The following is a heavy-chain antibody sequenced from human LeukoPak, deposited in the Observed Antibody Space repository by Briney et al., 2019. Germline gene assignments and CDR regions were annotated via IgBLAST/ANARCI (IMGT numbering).Heavy chain of an antibody. Sequence: PSETLSLTCTVSGGSINDFYWSWIRQPPGKGLEWIGYIYYSGSTKYNPSLKSRVAMSVETSKNQFSLKLSSVTAADTAVYYCARDRATGTTGYGMDVWGQGTTVTVSS. J-gene: IGHJ6*02. V-gene: IGHV4-59*12. CDR2: IYYSGST. D-gene: IGHD1-1*01. CDR1: GGSINDFY. CDR3: ARDRATGTTGYGMDV.